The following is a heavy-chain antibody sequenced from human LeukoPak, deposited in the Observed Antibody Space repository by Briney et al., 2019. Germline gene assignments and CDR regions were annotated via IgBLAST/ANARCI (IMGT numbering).Heavy chain of an antibody. D-gene: IGHD6-13*01. J-gene: IGHJ4*02. Sequence: ASVKVSCKASGYTFTGYYMHWVRQAPGQGLEWMGWINPNSGGTNYAQKLQGRVTMTTDTSTSTAYMELRSLRSDDTAVYYCARYWAAAGTMAYWGQGTLVTVSS. V-gene: IGHV1-2*02. CDR2: INPNSGGT. CDR1: GYTFTGYY. CDR3: ARYWAAAGTMAY.